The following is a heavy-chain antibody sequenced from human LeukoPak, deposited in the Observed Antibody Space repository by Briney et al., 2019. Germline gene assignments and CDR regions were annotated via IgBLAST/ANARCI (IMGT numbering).Heavy chain of an antibody. CDR3: ARDRSLDTIFGVVTPHFDY. CDR2: IYTSGST. V-gene: IGHV4-4*07. D-gene: IGHD3-3*01. J-gene: IGHJ4*02. Sequence: SETLSLTCTVSGGSIISYFWSRIRQPAGKGLEWIGRIYTSGSTNYNPSLKSRVTMSVETSKNQFSLKLSSVTAADTAVYYCARDRSLDTIFGVVTPHFDYWGQGTLVTVSS. CDR1: GGSIISYF.